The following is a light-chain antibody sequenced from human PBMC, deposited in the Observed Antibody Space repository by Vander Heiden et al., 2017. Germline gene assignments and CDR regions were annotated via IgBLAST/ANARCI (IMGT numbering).Light chain of an antibody. V-gene: IGKV1-39*01. CDR3: QQSYSSPFT. J-gene: IGKJ3*01. CDR1: QSISNY. CDR2: AAS. Sequence: DIQMTQSPSSLSASVGDRVTITCRASQSISNYLNWYQQKPGKAPNLLIYAASTLQREVPLKFKGNGFWTDFTLTISSLQPEDFATYFCQQSYSSPFTFGPGTKVDIK.